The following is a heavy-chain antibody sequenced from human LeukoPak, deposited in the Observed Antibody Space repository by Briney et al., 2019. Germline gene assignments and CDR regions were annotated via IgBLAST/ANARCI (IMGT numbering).Heavy chain of an antibody. CDR3: ARGSYYGSGSYPPPDY. V-gene: IGHV3-13*01. D-gene: IGHD3-10*01. CDR1: GFTLSSYD. Sequence: GGSLRLSCAASGFTLSSYDMHWVRQATGKGLEWVSAIGTAGDTYYPGSVKGRFTISRENAKNSLYLQMNSLRAGDTAVYYCARGSYYGSGSYPPPDYWGQGTLVTVSS. CDR2: IGTAGDT. J-gene: IGHJ4*02.